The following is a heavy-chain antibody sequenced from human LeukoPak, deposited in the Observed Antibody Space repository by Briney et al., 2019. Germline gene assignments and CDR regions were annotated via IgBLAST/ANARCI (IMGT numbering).Heavy chain of an antibody. CDR3: ARIPLRAARTPLGMDV. D-gene: IGHD6-6*01. V-gene: IGHV4-39*07. Sequence: SETLSLTCTVSGGSVSSGSYYWSWIRQPPGKGLEWIGEINHSGSTNYNPSLKSRVTISVDTSKNQFSLKLSSVTAADTAVYYCARIPLRAARTPLGMDVWGQGTTVTVSS. CDR1: GGSVSSGSYY. CDR2: INHSGST. J-gene: IGHJ6*02.